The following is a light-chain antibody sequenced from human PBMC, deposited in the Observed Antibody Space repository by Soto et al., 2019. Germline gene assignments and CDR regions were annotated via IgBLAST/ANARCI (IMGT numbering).Light chain of an antibody. Sequence: QSALTQPASVSGSPGQSITISCTGTSSDVGVYNYVSWYQQHPGQAPKLMIYDVSNRPSGVSNRFSGSKSGNTASLTISGLQAEDEPDYYCSSYTSSSTRLYVFGTGTKLTVL. CDR1: SSDVGVYNY. CDR3: SSYTSSSTRLYV. V-gene: IGLV2-14*01. CDR2: DVS. J-gene: IGLJ1*01.